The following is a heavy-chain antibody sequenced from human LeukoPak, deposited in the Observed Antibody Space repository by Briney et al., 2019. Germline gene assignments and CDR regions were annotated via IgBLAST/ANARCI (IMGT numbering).Heavy chain of an antibody. D-gene: IGHD5-12*01. V-gene: IGHV4-59*01. Sequence: SETLSLTCTDSGGSISSYYWSWIRQPPGKGLEWIGCIYYSGSTNYNPSLKSRVTISVDTSKNQFSLKLSSVTAADTAVYYCARTPRRSDYFGIWGQGTMVTVSS. CDR2: IYYSGST. J-gene: IGHJ3*02. CDR3: ARTPRRSDYFGI. CDR1: GGSISSYY.